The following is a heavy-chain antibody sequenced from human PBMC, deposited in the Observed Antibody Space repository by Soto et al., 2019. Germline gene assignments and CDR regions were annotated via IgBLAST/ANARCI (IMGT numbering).Heavy chain of an antibody. D-gene: IGHD4-17*01. Sequence: ASVKVSCKASGYTFTGYYMHWVRQAPGQGLEWMGWINPNSGGTNYAQKFQGRVTMTRDTSISTAYMELSRLRSDDTAVYYCARATVTTPKKYYYYGMDVWGQGTTVTGSS. CDR1: GYTFTGYY. V-gene: IGHV1-2*02. J-gene: IGHJ6*02. CDR3: ARATVTTPKKYYYYGMDV. CDR2: INPNSGGT.